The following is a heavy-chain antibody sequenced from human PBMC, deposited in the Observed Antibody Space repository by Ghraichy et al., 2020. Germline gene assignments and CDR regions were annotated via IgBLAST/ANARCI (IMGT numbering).Heavy chain of an antibody. CDR3: ARGGREMATIRYFDY. D-gene: IGHD5-24*01. CDR1: GGSISSYY. Sequence: SETLSLTCTVSGGSISSYYWSWIRQPPGKGLEWIGYIYYSGSTNYNPSLKSRVTISVDTSKNQFSLKLSSVTAVDTAVYYCARGGREMATIRYFDYWGQGTLVTVSS. J-gene: IGHJ4*02. V-gene: IGHV4-59*01. CDR2: IYYSGST.